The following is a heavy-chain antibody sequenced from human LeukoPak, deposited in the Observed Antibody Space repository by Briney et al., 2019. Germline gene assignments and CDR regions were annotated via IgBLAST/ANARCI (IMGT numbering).Heavy chain of an antibody. V-gene: IGHV4-34*01. CDR1: GGSVSGYY. D-gene: IGHD1-26*01. CDR3: ARVGASRPGPYYFDY. CDR2: INHSGST. J-gene: IGHJ4*02. Sequence: PSETLSLTCAVYGGSVSGYYWSLIRQPAGKGLEWIGEINHSGSTNYNPSLKSRVTISVDTSKNQFSLRLSSVTAADTAVYYCARVGASRPGPYYFDYWGQGTLVTVSS.